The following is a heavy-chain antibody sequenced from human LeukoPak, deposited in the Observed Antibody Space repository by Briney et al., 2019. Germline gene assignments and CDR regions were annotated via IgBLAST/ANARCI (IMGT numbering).Heavy chain of an antibody. Sequence: SETLSLTCTVSGGSISSYYWSWIRQPSGKGLEWIGYISYIGTTNHNPSLKSRVTISVDTSKNQFSLKLNSVTAADTAVYYCARRVNDDSGSYSLYHFDYWGLGTLVTVSS. CDR2: ISYIGTT. D-gene: IGHD3-10*01. CDR1: GGSISSYY. CDR3: ARRVNDDSGSYSLYHFDY. V-gene: IGHV4-59*08. J-gene: IGHJ4*02.